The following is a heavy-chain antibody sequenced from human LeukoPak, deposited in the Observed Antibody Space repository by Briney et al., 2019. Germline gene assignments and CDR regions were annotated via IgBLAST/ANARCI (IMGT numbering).Heavy chain of an antibody. CDR1: GFTFSSYS. D-gene: IGHD2-21*02. V-gene: IGHV3-48*04. CDR2: ISSSGSTI. Sequence: GGSLRLSCAASGFTFSSYSMNWVRQAPGKGLEWVSYISSSGSTIYYADPVKGRFTISRDNAKNSLYLQMNSLRAEDTAVYYCASRACGGDCYHLYYYYMDVWGKGTTVTISS. CDR3: ASRACGGDCYHLYYYYMDV. J-gene: IGHJ6*03.